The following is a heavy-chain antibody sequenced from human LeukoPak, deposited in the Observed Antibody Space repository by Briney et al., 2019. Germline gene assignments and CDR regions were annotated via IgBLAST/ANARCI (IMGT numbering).Heavy chain of an antibody. CDR2: IYSGGST. J-gene: IGHJ4*02. CDR1: GFTVRSNY. Sequence: AGGSLRLSCAASGFTVRSNYMSWVRQAPGKGLEWVSVIYSGGSTYYADYVKGRLTISRDNSKNTLYLQMNSLRAEDTAVYYCARVYGSGSYCDYWGQGTLVTVSS. V-gene: IGHV3-53*01. D-gene: IGHD3-10*01. CDR3: ARVYGSGSYCDY.